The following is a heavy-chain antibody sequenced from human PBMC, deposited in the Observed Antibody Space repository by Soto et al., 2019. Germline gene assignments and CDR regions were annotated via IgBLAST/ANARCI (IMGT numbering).Heavy chain of an antibody. D-gene: IGHD3-10*01. V-gene: IGHV1-24*01. CDR2: FDPEDGET. CDR1: GYTLTELS. J-gene: IGHJ6*02. CDR3: ATVWAMVRGVIISTSYYGMDV. Sequence: GASVKVSCXVSGYTLTELSMHWVRQAPGKGLEWMGGFDPEDGETIYAQKFQGRVTMTEDTSTDTAYMELSSLRSEDTAVYYCATVWAMVRGVIISTSYYGMDVWGQGTTVTVSS.